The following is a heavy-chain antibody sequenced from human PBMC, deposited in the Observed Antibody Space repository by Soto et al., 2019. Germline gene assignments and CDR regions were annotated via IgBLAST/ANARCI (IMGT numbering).Heavy chain of an antibody. CDR3: VAATRGYLYYGLDV. Sequence: PSETLSLTCAISGDHVSSNRAAWNWIRQSPSRGLEWLGRTYYRTRWYNDYAASVKGRTTINPDPSKNRFSLQLNSVTPEDTAVYYCVAATRGYLYYGLDVWGQGTTVTVSS. CDR2: TYYRTRWYN. V-gene: IGHV6-1*01. J-gene: IGHJ6*02. CDR1: GDHVSSNRAA. D-gene: IGHD5-12*01.